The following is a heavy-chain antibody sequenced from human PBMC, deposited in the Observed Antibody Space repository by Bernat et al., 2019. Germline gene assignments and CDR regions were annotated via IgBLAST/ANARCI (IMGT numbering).Heavy chain of an antibody. Sequence: MLLVESGGGVVQPGGSLRLSCAASGFTFSNYWMHWVRQAPGKGLVWVSRIDTDGSRTNYADSVKGRFTISRDNSKNTLYLQMNSLSAEDTAVYYCVREWGSFYGSGTYSYYFDYWGQGTLVTVSS. J-gene: IGHJ4*02. CDR2: IDTDGSRT. CDR3: VREWGSFYGSGTYSYYFDY. D-gene: IGHD3-10*01. CDR1: GFTFSNYW. V-gene: IGHV3-74*01.